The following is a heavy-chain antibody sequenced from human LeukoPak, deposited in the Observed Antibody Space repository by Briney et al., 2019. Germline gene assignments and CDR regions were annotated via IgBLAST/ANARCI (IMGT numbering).Heavy chain of an antibody. V-gene: IGHV4-34*01. CDR1: GGSFSGYY. D-gene: IGHD5-12*01. Sequence: SETLSLTCAVYGGSFSGYYWSWIRQPPGKGREGIGEINHSGSTNYNPSLKSRVTISVDPSTTQFSLKLSSVTAADTAVYYCARGRGYFLVANWFDPWGQGTLVTVSS. J-gene: IGHJ5*02. CDR3: ARGRGYFLVANWFDP. CDR2: INHSGST.